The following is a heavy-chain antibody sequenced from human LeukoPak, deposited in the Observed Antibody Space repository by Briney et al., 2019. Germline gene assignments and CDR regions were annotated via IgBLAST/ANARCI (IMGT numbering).Heavy chain of an antibody. J-gene: IGHJ4*02. V-gene: IGHV3-21*01. Sequence: PGGSLRPSCAASGFTFSSYSMNWVRQAPGKGLEWVSSIRSSSSYIYYADSVKGRFTISRDNAKNALCLQMNSLRAEDTAVYYCARDYADYYFDYWGQGTLVTVSS. CDR3: ARDYADYYFDY. CDR1: GFTFSSYS. D-gene: IGHD2-2*01. CDR2: IRSSSSYI.